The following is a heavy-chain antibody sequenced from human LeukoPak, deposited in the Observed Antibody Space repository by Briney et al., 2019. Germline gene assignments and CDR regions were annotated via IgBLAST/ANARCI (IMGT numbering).Heavy chain of an antibody. J-gene: IGHJ4*02. CDR1: GFTFSSYA. CDR3: AKAPVTTCRGAFCYPFDY. D-gene: IGHD2-15*01. CDR2: ISGSGGST. Sequence: PGGPLRLSCAASGFTFSSYAMSWVRQAPGKGLEWVSAISGSGGSTYYADSVKGRFTISRDNSKNTLYLQMNRLRPEDAAVYYCAKAPVTTCRGAFCYPFDYWGLGTLVTVSS. V-gene: IGHV3-23*01.